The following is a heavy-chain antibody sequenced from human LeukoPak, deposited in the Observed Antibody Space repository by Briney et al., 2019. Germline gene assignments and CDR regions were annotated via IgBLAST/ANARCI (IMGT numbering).Heavy chain of an antibody. CDR1: GFTFSSYG. CDR2: IRYDGSNK. J-gene: IGHJ4*02. D-gene: IGHD4-17*01. V-gene: IGHV3-30*02. CDR3: AREDDDYGQYYFDY. Sequence: PGGSLRLSCAASGFTFSSYGMHWVRQAPGKGLEWVAFIRYDGSNKYYADSVKGRFTISRDNSKNTLYLQMNSLRAEDTAVYYCAREDDDYGQYYFDYWGQGTLVTVSS.